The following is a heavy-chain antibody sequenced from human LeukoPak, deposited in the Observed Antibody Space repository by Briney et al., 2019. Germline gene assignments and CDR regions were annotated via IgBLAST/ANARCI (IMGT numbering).Heavy chain of an antibody. D-gene: IGHD1-26*01. CDR2: ISSSSSYI. Sequence: GGSLRLSCAASGFTFSSYAMSWVRQAPGKGLEWVSHISSSSSYINYADSVKGRFTISRDNAKNSLYLQMNSLRVEDTAVYYCARASSGSYLDAFDIWGQGTMVTVSS. J-gene: IGHJ3*02. CDR1: GFTFSSYA. V-gene: IGHV3-21*05. CDR3: ARASSGSYLDAFDI.